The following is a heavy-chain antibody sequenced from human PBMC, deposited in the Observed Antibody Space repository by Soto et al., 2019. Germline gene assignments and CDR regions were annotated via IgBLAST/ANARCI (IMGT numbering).Heavy chain of an antibody. Sequence: QVQLVESGGGVVQPGRSLRLSCAASGFTFSSYGMHWVRQAPGKGLEWVAVISYDGSNKYYADSVKGRFTISRDNSKNTLYLQMNSLSAEDTAVYYCAKTALYGDYLLGYWGQGTLVTVSS. V-gene: IGHV3-30*18. CDR2: ISYDGSNK. CDR1: GFTFSSYG. CDR3: AKTALYGDYLLGY. J-gene: IGHJ4*02. D-gene: IGHD4-17*01.